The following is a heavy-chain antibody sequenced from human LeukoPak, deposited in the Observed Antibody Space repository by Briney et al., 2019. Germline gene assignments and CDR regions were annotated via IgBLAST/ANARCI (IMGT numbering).Heavy chain of an antibody. Sequence: LETLSLTCTVSGYSISSGYYWGWIRQPPGKGLEWIGSIYHSGSTYYNPSLKSRVTISVDTSKNQFSLKLSSVTAADTAVYYCARDLAVVRGWRWGSPHWGQGTLVTVSS. CDR3: ARDLAVVRGWRWGSPH. V-gene: IGHV4-38-2*02. D-gene: IGHD6-19*01. CDR1: GYSISSGYY. CDR2: IYHSGST. J-gene: IGHJ4*02.